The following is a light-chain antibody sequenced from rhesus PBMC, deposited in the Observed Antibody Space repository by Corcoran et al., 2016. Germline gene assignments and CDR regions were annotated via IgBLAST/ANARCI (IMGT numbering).Light chain of an antibody. V-gene: IGKV1-25*01. Sequence: TQSPSSLSASVGDRVTITCRASQGITNDLAWYQQKPGETPKLLIYEASSLQSGFPSRFSGSGSGTVFTLTISSLQSEDFATYYCQHYYRTPWTFGQGTKVEIK. CDR1: QGITND. CDR2: EAS. J-gene: IGKJ1*01. CDR3: QHYYRTPWT.